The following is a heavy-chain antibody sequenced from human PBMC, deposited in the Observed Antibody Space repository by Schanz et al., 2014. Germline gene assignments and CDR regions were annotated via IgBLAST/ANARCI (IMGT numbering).Heavy chain of an antibody. V-gene: IGHV1-69*04. CDR2: FMPFLGIT. CDR3: ARDRWNYEGGIFDI. J-gene: IGHJ3*02. Sequence: QVQLVQSGAEVKKPGSSVKVSCKATGDTFDNFGISCVRQAPGQGPEWIGRFMPFLGITNLAQKFQDRVTMTADKATSTAYMELSGLRSEDTAMYYCARDRWNYEGGIFDIWGQGPMVTVSS. D-gene: IGHD1-7*01. CDR1: GDTFDNFG.